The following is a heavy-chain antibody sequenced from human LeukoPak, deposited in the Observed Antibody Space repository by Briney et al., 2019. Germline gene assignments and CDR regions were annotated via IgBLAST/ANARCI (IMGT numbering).Heavy chain of an antibody. Sequence: ASVKVSCKASGYTFTSYYIHWVRQAPGQGLEWMGVINPSGGGTSYAQKFQGRVTMTRDTSTSTVYMDLRSLRSEDTAVYFCARDMLAVPSNWFDPWGQGTLVTVSS. CDR1: GYTFTSYY. V-gene: IGHV1-46*01. CDR3: ARDMLAVPSNWFDP. CDR2: INPSGGGT. J-gene: IGHJ5*02. D-gene: IGHD2-8*01.